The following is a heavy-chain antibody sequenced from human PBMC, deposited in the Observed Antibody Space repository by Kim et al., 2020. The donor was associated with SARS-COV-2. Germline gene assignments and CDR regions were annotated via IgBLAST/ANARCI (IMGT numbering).Heavy chain of an antibody. CDR1: GFTFSDHY. J-gene: IGHJ6*02. D-gene: IGHD3-10*01. CDR2: TRNKANSYTT. CDR3: ARVAYYYGPVGGMEV. Sequence: GGSLRLSCAASGFTFSDHYMDWVRQAPGKGLEWVGRTRNKANSYTTEYAASVKGRFTISRDDSKNSLYLQMNSLKTEDTAVYYCARVAYYYGPVGGMEVWGQGTTVTVSS. V-gene: IGHV3-72*01.